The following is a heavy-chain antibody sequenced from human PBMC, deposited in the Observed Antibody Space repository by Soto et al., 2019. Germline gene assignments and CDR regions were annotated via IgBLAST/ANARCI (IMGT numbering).Heavy chain of an antibody. J-gene: IGHJ6*02. CDR2: IKSKTDGGTT. Sequence: GGSLRLSCAASGFTFSSYGMHWVRQAPGKGLEWVGRIKSKTDGGTTDYAAPVEGRFTISRDDSKNTLYLQMNSLKTEDTAVYYCTTEGELWLPAPYGMDVWGQGTTVTVSS. CDR1: GFTFSSYG. CDR3: TTEGELWLPAPYGMDV. V-gene: IGHV3-15*07. D-gene: IGHD5-18*01.